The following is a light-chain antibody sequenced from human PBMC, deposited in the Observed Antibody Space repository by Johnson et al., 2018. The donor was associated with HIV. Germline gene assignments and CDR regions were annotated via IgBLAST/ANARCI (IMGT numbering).Light chain of an antibody. Sequence: QSVLTQPPSVSAAPGQKVTISCSGSSSNIGNNYVSWYQQLPGTAPKVLIYDNNKRPSGIPDRFSGSKSGTSATLAITGLQTGDEADYYCGTWDSSLSAGVFGTGTKVTVL. CDR1: SSNIGNNY. CDR2: DNN. J-gene: IGLJ1*01. V-gene: IGLV1-51*01. CDR3: GTWDSSLSAGV.